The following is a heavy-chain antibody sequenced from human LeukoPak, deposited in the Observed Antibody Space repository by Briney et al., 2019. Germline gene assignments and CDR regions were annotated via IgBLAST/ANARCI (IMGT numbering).Heavy chain of an antibody. D-gene: IGHD2-2*01. CDR3: ARGILDCSTTSCYSNYDAFDI. J-gene: IGHJ3*02. CDR2: IKQDGNEK. Sequence: PGGSLRLSCAASGFTFSRYWMSWVRQAPGKGLEGVANIKQDGNEKYYVDAVKGRFTVSRDNAKNSLSLQMNSLRAEDTAVYFCARGILDCSTTSCYSNYDAFDIWGQGTMVTVSS. CDR1: GFTFSRYW. V-gene: IGHV3-7*05.